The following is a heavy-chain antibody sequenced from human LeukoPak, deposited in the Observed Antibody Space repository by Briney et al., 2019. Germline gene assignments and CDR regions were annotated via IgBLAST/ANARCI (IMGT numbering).Heavy chain of an antibody. CDR3: ATDEYYDFWFSS. D-gene: IGHD3-3*01. J-gene: IGHJ4*02. V-gene: IGHV1-24*01. CDR2: FDPEDGET. Sequence: ASVKVSCKVSGYTLTELSMHWVRQAPGKGLEWMGGFDPEDGETIYAQKFQGRVTMTEDTSTDTAYMELSSLRSEDTAVYYCATDEYYDFWFSSWGQGTLVTVSS. CDR1: GYTLTELS.